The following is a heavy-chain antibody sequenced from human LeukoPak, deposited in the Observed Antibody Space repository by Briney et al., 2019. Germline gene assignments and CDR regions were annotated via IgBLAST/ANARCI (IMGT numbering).Heavy chain of an antibody. Sequence: RGSLRLSCAASGFTFSNYAMSWVRQAPGKGLEWVSCISMSGGTTCYADSVKGRFTISRDNAKNTLYFQLDSLRAEDTAVYYCAKYPHNEENAGPPDVWGPGPTVTVSS. CDR2: ISMSGGTT. V-gene: IGHV3-23*01. CDR3: AKYPHNEENAGPPDV. CDR1: GFTFSNYA. J-gene: IGHJ6*02. D-gene: IGHD1-1*01.